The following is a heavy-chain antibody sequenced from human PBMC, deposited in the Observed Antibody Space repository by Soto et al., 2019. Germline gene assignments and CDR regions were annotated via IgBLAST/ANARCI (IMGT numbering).Heavy chain of an antibody. CDR1: GYTFTNYP. D-gene: IGHD3-10*01. J-gene: IGHJ3*02. Sequence: QVQLVQSGAEVKKPGASVKVSCKASGYTFTNYPMHWVRQAPGQRLEWMGWINPGKRNTKYSQKFQGRVTITRDTAASTAYIALSSLRSENTAVYYCARDVGAFAIWGQGTMVTVSS. CDR2: INPGKRNT. V-gene: IGHV1-3*01. CDR3: ARDVGAFAI.